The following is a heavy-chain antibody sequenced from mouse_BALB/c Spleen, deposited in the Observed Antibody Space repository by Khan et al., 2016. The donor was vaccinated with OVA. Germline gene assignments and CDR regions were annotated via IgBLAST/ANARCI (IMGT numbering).Heavy chain of an antibody. CDR3: ASHLTGSFAY. D-gene: IGHD4-1*01. J-gene: IGHJ3*01. CDR1: GFTFSSYS. CDR2: ISSGGDYT. Sequence: EVQLVESGGDLVKPGGSLKLSCAASGFTFSSYSMSWVRQTPDKRLEWVATISSGGDYTYYPDSVKGRFTISRDNARNTLYLQMSSLKSEDTGMYYCASHLTGSFAYWGQGTLVTVSA. V-gene: IGHV5-6*01.